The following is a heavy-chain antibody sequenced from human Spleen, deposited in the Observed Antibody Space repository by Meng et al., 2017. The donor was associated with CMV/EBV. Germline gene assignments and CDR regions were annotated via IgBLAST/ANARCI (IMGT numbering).Heavy chain of an antibody. V-gene: IGHV3-48*03. Sequence: GESLKISCAGSGFTFSSYEMNWVRQAPGKGLEWVSYVSSSGNTIYYADSVKGRFTISRDNAKNSLYLQMNSLRTEDTAVYYCARGGLGYCSSTSCYNGYWGQGTLVTVSS. CDR3: ARGGLGYCSSTSCYNGY. CDR1: GFTFSSYE. J-gene: IGHJ4*02. D-gene: IGHD2-2*02. CDR2: VSSSGNTI.